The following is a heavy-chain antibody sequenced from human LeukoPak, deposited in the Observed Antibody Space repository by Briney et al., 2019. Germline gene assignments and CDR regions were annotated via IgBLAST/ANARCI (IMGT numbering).Heavy chain of an antibody. CDR2: ISNNGGYT. J-gene: IGHJ5*02. CDR1: GFTFSSSA. V-gene: IGHV3-23*01. Sequence: GGSLRLSCAASGFTFSSSAMSWVRQAPGKGLEWVSAISNNGGYTYYADSVQGRFTISRDNSKNTLYLQMNSLRAEDTAVYYCAKDGTVTNNPSDWFDPWGQGTLVTVSS. D-gene: IGHD4-17*01. CDR3: AKDGTVTNNPSDWFDP.